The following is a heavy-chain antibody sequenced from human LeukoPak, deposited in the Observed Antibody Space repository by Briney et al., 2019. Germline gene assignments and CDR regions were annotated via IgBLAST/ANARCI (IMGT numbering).Heavy chain of an antibody. Sequence: SETLSLTCTLSGGFISSSSYYWGWVRQAPGKGLEWIGEINHSGSTNYNPSLKSRVTISVDTSKNQFSLKLSSVTAADTAVYYCARGRGGSFSNWGQGTLVTVSS. D-gene: IGHD2-15*01. CDR3: ARGRGGSFSN. J-gene: IGHJ4*02. V-gene: IGHV4-39*07. CDR1: GGFISSSSYY. CDR2: INHSGST.